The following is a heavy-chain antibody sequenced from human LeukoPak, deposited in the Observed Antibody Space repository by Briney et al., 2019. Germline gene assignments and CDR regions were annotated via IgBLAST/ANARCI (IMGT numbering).Heavy chain of an antibody. CDR1: GFTFSTHS. V-gene: IGHV3-21*01. J-gene: IGHJ4*02. CDR2: ISASSNFI. Sequence: GGSLRLSCAASGFTFSTHSMYWVRQAPGKGLEWVSSISASSNFIHYAESVRGRFTISRDNAKNSLYLQLNSLGAQDTAVYYCARPATGYCSSAGCHWDSWGQGTLVTVSS. D-gene: IGHD2-2*01. CDR3: ARPATGYCSSAGCHWDS.